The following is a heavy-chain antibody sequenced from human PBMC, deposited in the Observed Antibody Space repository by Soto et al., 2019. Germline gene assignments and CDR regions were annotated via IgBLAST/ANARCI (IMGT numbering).Heavy chain of an antibody. CDR1: GFTFSDYY. CDR2: ITSSGSPV. D-gene: IGHD2-15*01. J-gene: IGHJ4*02. CDR3: ARAASDGYSLY. V-gene: IGHV3-11*01. Sequence: QVHLVESGGGLVTPGGSLRLSCAASGFTFSDYYMTWIRQAPGRGPEWVSYITSSGSPVYYADSVKGRFTISRDNGKISLYLQMYSLRAADTAVPCCARAASDGYSLYWGQGTLVTVSS.